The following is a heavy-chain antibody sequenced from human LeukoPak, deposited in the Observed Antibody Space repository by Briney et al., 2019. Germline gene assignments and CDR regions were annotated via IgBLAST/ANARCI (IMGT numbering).Heavy chain of an antibody. V-gene: IGHV3-11*06. CDR2: ISSSSSYT. D-gene: IGHD4-17*01. CDR1: RFTFSDYY. Sequence: GGSLRLSCAASRFTFSDYYMSWIRQAPGNGLEWVSYISSSSSYTNYADSLKGRFTISRDNAKNSLYLQMNSQRAEDTAVYYCARDLYGDYVDYWGQGTLVTVSS. CDR3: ARDLYGDYVDY. J-gene: IGHJ4*02.